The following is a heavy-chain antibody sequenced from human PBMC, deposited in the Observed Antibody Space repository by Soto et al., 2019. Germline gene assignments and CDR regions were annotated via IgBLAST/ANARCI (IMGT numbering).Heavy chain of an antibody. D-gene: IGHD3-10*01. CDR2: ISVYNGNI. J-gene: IGHJ4*02. CDR1: GYMFNTYG. CDR3: ARTYGSGDYFLPFEF. V-gene: IGHV1-18*01. Sequence: QVQLLQSGAEVKKPGASVKVSCKASGYMFNTYGITWVRQAPGQGLEWMGWISVYNGNIDYAQKLEGRVTMTIDTSTGTAYMELKSLTSDATAVYYCARTYGSGDYFLPFEFWGKGTPFSVSS.